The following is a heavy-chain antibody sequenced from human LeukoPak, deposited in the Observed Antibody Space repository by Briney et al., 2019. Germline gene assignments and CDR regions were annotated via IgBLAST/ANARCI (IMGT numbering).Heavy chain of an antibody. CDR3: ARDVALYDNYWGVDY. V-gene: IGHV3-7*01. J-gene: IGHJ4*02. CDR1: GFTFSNYW. CDR2: IKGDGSDK. D-gene: IGHD7-27*01. Sequence: PGGSLRFSCVASGFTFSNYWMSWVRQAPGKGLEWVANIKGDGSDKYYVDSVKGRFTISRDNAKNSLFLQMSSLRAEDTALYYCARDVALYDNYWGVDYWGQGTLITVSS.